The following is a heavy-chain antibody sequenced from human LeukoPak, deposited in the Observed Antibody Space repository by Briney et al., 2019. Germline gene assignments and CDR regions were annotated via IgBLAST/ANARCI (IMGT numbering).Heavy chain of an antibody. J-gene: IGHJ4*02. Sequence: KPSETLSLTCAVYGGSLSGYYWSWIRQPPRKGLEWIGEINHSGSTNYNPSLKSRVTISVDTSKNQFSLKLSSVTAADTAVYYCARVVVVAAGHDYWGQGTLVTVSS. CDR2: INHSGST. CDR1: GGSLSGYY. V-gene: IGHV4-34*01. CDR3: ARVVVVAAGHDY. D-gene: IGHD2-15*01.